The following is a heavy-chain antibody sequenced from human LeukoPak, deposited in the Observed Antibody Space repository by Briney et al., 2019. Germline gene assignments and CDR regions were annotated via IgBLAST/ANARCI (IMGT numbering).Heavy chain of an antibody. CDR3: AKSLDYGGNRARLDF. CDR2: VSGSGSTT. Sequence: GGSLRLSCAASKFTFSSYSMNWVRQAPGKGLEWVSAVSGSGSTTYYARSVKGRFTVSRDNSKNTLYLQMNSLRVDDTAVYYCAKSLDYGGNRARLDFWGQGTLVTVSS. V-gene: IGHV3-23*01. D-gene: IGHD4-23*01. CDR1: KFTFSSYS. J-gene: IGHJ4*02.